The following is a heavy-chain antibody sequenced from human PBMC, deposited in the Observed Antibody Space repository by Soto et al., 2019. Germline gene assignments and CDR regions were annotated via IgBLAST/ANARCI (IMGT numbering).Heavy chain of an antibody. V-gene: IGHV1-69*02. CDR1: RGTFSSDT. D-gene: IGHD3-10*01. Sequence: PSAKVSCKASRGTFSSDTISWVRQAPGQGLEWTGRIIPILGIANYAQKFQGRVTITADKSTSTAYMELSSLRSEDTAVYYCARGVAYYYGSGRSDYYYYYMDVWGKGTTVTVSS. CDR2: IIPILGIA. J-gene: IGHJ6*03. CDR3: ARGVAYYYGSGRSDYYYYYMDV.